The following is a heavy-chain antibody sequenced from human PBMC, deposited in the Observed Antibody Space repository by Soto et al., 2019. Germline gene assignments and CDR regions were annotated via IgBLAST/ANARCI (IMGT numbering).Heavy chain of an antibody. CDR2: IIAILGIA. D-gene: IGHD1-26*01. V-gene: IGHV1-69*02. Sequence: QVQLVQSGAEVKKPGSSVKVSCKASGGTFSSYTISWVRQAPGQGLEWMGRIIAILGIANYAQKFQGRVTITADKSTSTAYMELSSLRSEDTAVYYCAVGGAVGAQADWFDPWGQGTLVTVSS. CDR3: AVGGAVGAQADWFDP. CDR1: GGTFSSYT. J-gene: IGHJ5*02.